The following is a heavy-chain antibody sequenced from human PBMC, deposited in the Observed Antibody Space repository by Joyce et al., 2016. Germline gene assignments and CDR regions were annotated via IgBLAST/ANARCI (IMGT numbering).Heavy chain of an antibody. V-gene: IGHV1-69*05. Sequence: QVQLVQSGAEVKKPGSSVKVSCRASGGTFSSPGITWVRQAPGQGLEYIGGIIHIVGKTNYARKCQGRLTVTTDESTSTVYMELSSLRSEDTAVYFCAGHSDARYGHPQVGYFGMDVWGQGTTVTVSS. CDR1: GGTFSSPG. CDR2: IIHIVGKT. J-gene: IGHJ6*02. CDR3: AGHSDARYGHPQVGYFGMDV. D-gene: IGHD5-18*01.